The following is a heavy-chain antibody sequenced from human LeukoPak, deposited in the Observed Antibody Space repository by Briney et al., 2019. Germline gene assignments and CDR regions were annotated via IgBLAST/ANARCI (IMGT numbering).Heavy chain of an antibody. J-gene: IGHJ6*03. CDR2: ISSSSSYI. V-gene: IGHV3-21*01. Sequence: GGSLRLSCAASGFTFSSYSMIWVRQAPGKGLEWVSSISSSSSYIYYADSVKGRFTISRDNAKNSLYLQMNSRRAEDMAVYYCARNTAPPYYYLDVWGKGTTVTVSS. CDR1: GFTFSSYS. CDR3: ARNTAPPYYYLDV. D-gene: IGHD5-18*01.